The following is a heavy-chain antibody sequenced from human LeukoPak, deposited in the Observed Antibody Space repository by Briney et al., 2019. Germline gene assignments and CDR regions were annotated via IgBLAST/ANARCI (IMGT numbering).Heavy chain of an antibody. CDR2: MNPNSGNT. Sequence: ASVKVSCKASGYTFTSYDINWVRQATGQGLEWMGWMNPNSGNTGYAQKFQGRVTMTRNTSISTAYMELSSLRSEDTAVYYCARGPFDRTWAYGMDVWGQGTTVIVSS. J-gene: IGHJ6*02. CDR1: GYTFTSYD. D-gene: IGHD1-26*01. V-gene: IGHV1-8*01. CDR3: ARGPFDRTWAYGMDV.